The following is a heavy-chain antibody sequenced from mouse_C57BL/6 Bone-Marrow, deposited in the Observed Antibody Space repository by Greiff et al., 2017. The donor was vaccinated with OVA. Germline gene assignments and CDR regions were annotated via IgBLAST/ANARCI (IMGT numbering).Heavy chain of an antibody. CDR1: GYTFTDYN. Sequence: EVQLQQSGPELVKPGASVKKSCKASGYTFTDYNMHWVKQSHGKSLEWIGYINPNNGGTSYNQKFKGKATLTVNKSSSTAYMELRSLTSEDSAVYYCAILLRYCYAMDYWGQGTSVTVSS. V-gene: IGHV1-22*01. J-gene: IGHJ4*01. D-gene: IGHD1-1*01. CDR3: AILLRYCYAMDY. CDR2: INPNNGGT.